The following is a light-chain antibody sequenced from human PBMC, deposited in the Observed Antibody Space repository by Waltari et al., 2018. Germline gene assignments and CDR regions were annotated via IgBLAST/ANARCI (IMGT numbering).Light chain of an antibody. V-gene: IGLV2-23*01. Sequence: QSALPQPASVSGSPGQSITISCTGPSRDVGGYNLVSWYQQHPGKAPKLLIYEGSKRPSGVSNRFSGSKAGNTASLTISGLQAEDEADYYCCSYAGSVVFGGGTKLTVL. J-gene: IGLJ2*01. CDR1: SRDVGGYNL. CDR2: EGS. CDR3: CSYAGSVV.